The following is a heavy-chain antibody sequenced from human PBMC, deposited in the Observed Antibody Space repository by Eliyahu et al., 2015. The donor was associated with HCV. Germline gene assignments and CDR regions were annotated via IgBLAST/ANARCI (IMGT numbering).Heavy chain of an antibody. CDR2: ISYDGASQ. D-gene: IGHD1-26*01. J-gene: IGHJ5*02. Sequence: QVQLAESGGGVVQPGXSLRLSCAASGFXFXSYGMHWVRQAPGKGLQWVAVISYDGASQDYGDSVKGRFTISRDNSKNTLYLQMNSLRAEDTAVYYCAKDPNLGFRVDWFDPWGQGTLVTVSS. CDR1: GFXFXSYG. CDR3: AKDPNLGFRVDWFDP. V-gene: IGHV3-30*18.